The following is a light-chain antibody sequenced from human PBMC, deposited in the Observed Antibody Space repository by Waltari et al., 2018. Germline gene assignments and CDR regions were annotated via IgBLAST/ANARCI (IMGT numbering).Light chain of an antibody. CDR3: MQATQWPLT. V-gene: IGKV2-30*02. CDR1: QSLVHSDGKTY. CDR2: KVF. J-gene: IGKJ1*01. Sequence: DVVMTQSPLSLPVTLGQPATISCRSSQSLVHSDGKTYLNGFHERPGQSPRRLIYKVFIRGSGVPDIFSGSGSGTDFTLKISRVEAEDVGTYYCMQATQWPLTFGQGTKVEIK.